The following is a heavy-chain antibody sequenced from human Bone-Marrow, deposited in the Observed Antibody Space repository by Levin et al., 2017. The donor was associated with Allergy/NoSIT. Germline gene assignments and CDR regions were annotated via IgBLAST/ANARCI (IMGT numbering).Heavy chain of an antibody. CDR3: TTAPAPRRYCSGGSCYPNSIYFDY. D-gene: IGHD2-15*01. Sequence: GESLKISCAASGFTFSNAWMSWVRQAPGKGLEWVGRIKSKTDGGTTDYAAPVKGRFTISRDDSKNTLYLQMNSLKTEDTAVYYCTTAPAPRRYCSGGSCYPNSIYFDYWGQGTLVTVSS. V-gene: IGHV3-15*01. CDR2: IKSKTDGGTT. CDR1: GFTFSNAW. J-gene: IGHJ4*02.